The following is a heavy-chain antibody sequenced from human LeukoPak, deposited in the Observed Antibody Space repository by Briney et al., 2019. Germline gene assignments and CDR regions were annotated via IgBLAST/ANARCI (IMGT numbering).Heavy chain of an antibody. CDR1: GGTFSSYA. Sequence: RVSCKASGGTFSSYAISWVRQAPGKGLEWVSAISGSGGSTYYADSVKGRFTISRDNSKNTLYLQMNSLRAEDTAVYYCAKGDYGSGSYSYDYWGQGTLVTVSS. J-gene: IGHJ4*02. CDR3: AKGDYGSGSYSYDY. V-gene: IGHV3-23*01. CDR2: ISGSGGST. D-gene: IGHD3-10*01.